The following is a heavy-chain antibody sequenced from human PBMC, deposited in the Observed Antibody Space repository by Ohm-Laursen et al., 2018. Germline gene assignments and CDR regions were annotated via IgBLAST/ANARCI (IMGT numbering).Heavy chain of an antibody. Sequence: ASVKVSCKASGYTFTGYFMHWVRQAPGQGLECMGWINPNSGDTNYAQNFQGRVTMTRDTSINTAYMELSSLRSEDTAVYYCARVEYSYGPVDYWGQGTLVTVSS. V-gene: IGHV1-2*02. CDR1: GYTFTGYF. D-gene: IGHD5-18*01. CDR2: INPNSGDT. CDR3: ARVEYSYGPVDY. J-gene: IGHJ4*02.